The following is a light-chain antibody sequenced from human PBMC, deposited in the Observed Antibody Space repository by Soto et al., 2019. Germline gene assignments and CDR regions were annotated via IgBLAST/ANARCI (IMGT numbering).Light chain of an antibody. V-gene: IGKV1-33*01. CDR2: GAS. Sequence: DIQMTQSPSSLSASVGDRVTITCQASQDIRKYLNWYQQKPGKAPKLLIYGASNLETGVPSRFSGSGSGTEFSFTIRSLQPEDISTYYCQKYESLITFGGGTKVEIK. J-gene: IGKJ4*01. CDR3: QKYESLIT. CDR1: QDIRKY.